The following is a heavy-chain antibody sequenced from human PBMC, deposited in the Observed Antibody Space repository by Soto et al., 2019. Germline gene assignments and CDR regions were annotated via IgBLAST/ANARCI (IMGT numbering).Heavy chain of an antibody. J-gene: IGHJ4*02. CDR2: ISYDGSNK. V-gene: IGHV3-30-3*01. CDR3: ARWGGYDSPLDY. Sequence: PGGSLRLSCAASGFTFSSYAMHWVRQAPGKGLEWVAVISYDGSNKYYADSVKGRFTISRDNSKNTLYLQMNSLRAEDTAVYYCARWGGYDSPLDYWGQGTLVTVYS. D-gene: IGHD5-12*01. CDR1: GFTFSSYA.